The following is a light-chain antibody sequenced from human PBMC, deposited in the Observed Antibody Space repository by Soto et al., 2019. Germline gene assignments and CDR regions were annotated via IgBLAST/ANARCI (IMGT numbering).Light chain of an antibody. CDR3: SSYTASSTLL. Sequence: QSALTQPPSASGSPGQSVTISCTGTSSDVGGYNYVSWSQQHPGKAPKLLISEVSNRPSGVSNRFSGSKSGNTASLTISGLQADDEADYYCSSYTASSTLLFGTGTKVTVL. CDR2: EVS. V-gene: IGLV2-14*03. CDR1: SSDVGGYNY. J-gene: IGLJ1*01.